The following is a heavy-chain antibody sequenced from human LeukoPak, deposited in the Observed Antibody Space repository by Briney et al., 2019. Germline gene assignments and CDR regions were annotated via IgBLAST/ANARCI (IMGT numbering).Heavy chain of an antibody. CDR3: AKGRYYYDSSGYYYFDY. D-gene: IGHD3-22*01. J-gene: IGHJ4*02. CDR1: GFTFSSYW. Sequence: SGGSLRLSCAASGFTFSSYWMSWVRQAPGKGLEWVANIKQDGSEKYYVDSVKGRFTISRDNAKNSLYLQMNSLRAEDMALYYCAKGRYYYDSSGYYYFDYWGQGTLVTVSS. V-gene: IGHV3-7*03. CDR2: IKQDGSEK.